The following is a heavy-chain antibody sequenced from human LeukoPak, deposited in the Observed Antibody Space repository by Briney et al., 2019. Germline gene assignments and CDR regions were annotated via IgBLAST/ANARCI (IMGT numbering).Heavy chain of an antibody. CDR2: ISGSGNST. D-gene: IGHD2-15*01. Sequence: GGSLRLSCAASGFTFSSYNMNWIRQAPGKGLEWVSLISGSGNSTYYADSVKGRFTISRDNSKNTLYLQMNSLRAEDTAVYYCAKVLVLVSANRYYFDYWGQGTLVNVSS. CDR1: GFTFSSYN. J-gene: IGHJ4*02. V-gene: IGHV3-23*01. CDR3: AKVLVLVSANRYYFDY.